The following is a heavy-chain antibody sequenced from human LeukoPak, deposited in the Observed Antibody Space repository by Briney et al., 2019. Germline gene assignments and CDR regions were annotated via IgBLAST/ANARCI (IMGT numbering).Heavy chain of an antibody. CDR1: GGSFSGYY. Sequence: SETLSLTCAVYGGSFSGYYWSWIRHPPGKGLEWIGEINHSGSTNYNPSLKSRVTISVDTSKNQFSLKLSSVTAADTAVYYCARAPVRQYCSGGSCYAGDFDYWGQGTLVTVSS. V-gene: IGHV4-34*01. CDR3: ARAPVRQYCSGGSCYAGDFDY. J-gene: IGHJ4*02. D-gene: IGHD2-15*01. CDR2: INHSGST.